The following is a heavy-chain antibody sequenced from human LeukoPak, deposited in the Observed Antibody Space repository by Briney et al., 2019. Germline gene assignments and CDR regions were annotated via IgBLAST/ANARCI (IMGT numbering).Heavy chain of an antibody. CDR2: ISSSSSYI. J-gene: IGHJ1*01. CDR1: GFTFSSYS. D-gene: IGHD6-19*01. CDR3: ARDQSGSGWYSEYFQH. Sequence: GGSLGLSCAASGFTFSSYSMNWVRQAPGKGLEWVSSISSSSSYIYYADSVKGRFTISRDNAKNSLYLQMNSLRAEDTAVYYCARDQSGSGWYSEYFQHWGQGTLVTVSS. V-gene: IGHV3-21*01.